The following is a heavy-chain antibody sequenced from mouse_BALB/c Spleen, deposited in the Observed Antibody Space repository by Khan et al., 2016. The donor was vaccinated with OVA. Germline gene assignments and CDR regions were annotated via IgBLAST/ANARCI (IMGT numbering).Heavy chain of an antibody. V-gene: IGHV1-5*01. CDR1: GYTFTSYW. Sequence: EVELVESGTVLARPGASVKMSCKASGYTFTSYWIHWIKQRPGQGLEWIGDIYPGNTDTNYNQKFKGKAKLTAVTSTSTAYMELSSLTNEDSAVYYYTRRNWDVAWFAYWGQGTLVTVSA. J-gene: IGHJ3*01. CDR2: IYPGNTDT. CDR3: TRRNWDVAWFAY. D-gene: IGHD4-1*01.